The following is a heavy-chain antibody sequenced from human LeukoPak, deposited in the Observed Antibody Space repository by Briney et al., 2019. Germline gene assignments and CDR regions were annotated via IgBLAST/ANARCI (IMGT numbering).Heavy chain of an antibody. Sequence: SETLSLTCTVSGGSISSYYWSGIRQPAGKGLGWIGYIYYSGSTNYNPSLKGRVTISIDTAKNQFSLKLNSVTAADTAVYYCARSSYYYAADAFDIWGQGTMVTVSS. CDR1: GGSISSYY. J-gene: IGHJ3*02. CDR3: ARSSYYYAADAFDI. CDR2: IYYSGST. D-gene: IGHD3-10*01. V-gene: IGHV4-59*12.